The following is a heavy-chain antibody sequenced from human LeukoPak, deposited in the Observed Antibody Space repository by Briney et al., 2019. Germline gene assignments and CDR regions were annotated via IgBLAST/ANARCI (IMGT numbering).Heavy chain of an antibody. V-gene: IGHV1-2*06. Sequence: ASVKVSCKTSGYTFTDSYIHWVRQAPGQGLEWMGRINPNSGDPNYPQKFQGRVTMTRDTSISTAYMELSRLRSDDTAMYYCARSSGWKYNIDYWGQGTLVTVSS. CDR2: INPNSGDP. CDR3: ARSSGWKYNIDY. D-gene: IGHD6-19*01. CDR1: GYTFTDSY. J-gene: IGHJ4*02.